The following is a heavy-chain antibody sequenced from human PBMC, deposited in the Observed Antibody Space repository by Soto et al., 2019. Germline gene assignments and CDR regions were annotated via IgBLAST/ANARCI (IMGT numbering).Heavy chain of an antibody. Sequence: SETLSLTCAVYGGSFSGYYWSWIRQPPGKGLEWIGEINHSGSTNYNPSLKSRVTISVDTSKNQFSLKLSSVTAADTAVYYCVTLTTVTTIYYYMDVWGKGTTVTVSS. CDR2: INHSGST. CDR3: VTLTTVTTIYYYMDV. D-gene: IGHD4-17*01. CDR1: GGSFSGYY. V-gene: IGHV4-34*01. J-gene: IGHJ6*03.